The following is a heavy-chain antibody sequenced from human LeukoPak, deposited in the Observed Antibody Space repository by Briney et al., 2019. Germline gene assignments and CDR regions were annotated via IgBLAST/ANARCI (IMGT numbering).Heavy chain of an antibody. J-gene: IGHJ4*02. D-gene: IGHD4-11*01. CDR1: GFTFSSYG. CDR2: IRYDGSNK. V-gene: IGHV3-30*02. CDR3: ASGHDYSNHGAPVVDY. Sequence: GGSLRLSCAASGFTFSSYGMHWVRQAPGKGLEWVAFIRYDGSNKYYADSVKGRFTISRDNSKNTLYLQMNSLRAEDTAVYYCASGHDYSNHGAPVVDYWGQGTLVTVSS.